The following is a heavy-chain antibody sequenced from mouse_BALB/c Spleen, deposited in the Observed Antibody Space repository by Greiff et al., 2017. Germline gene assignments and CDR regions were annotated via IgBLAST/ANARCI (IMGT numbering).Heavy chain of an antibody. CDR3: ARVTTATLDY. V-gene: IGHV5-6-5*01. D-gene: IGHD1-2*01. J-gene: IGHJ2*01. Sequence: EVKVEESGGGLVKPGGSLKLSCAASGFTFSSYAMSWVRQTPEKRLEWVASISSGGSTYYPDSVKGRFTISRDNARNILYLQMSSLRSEDTAMYYCARVTTATLDYWGQGTTLTVSS. CDR1: GFTFSSYA. CDR2: ISSGGST.